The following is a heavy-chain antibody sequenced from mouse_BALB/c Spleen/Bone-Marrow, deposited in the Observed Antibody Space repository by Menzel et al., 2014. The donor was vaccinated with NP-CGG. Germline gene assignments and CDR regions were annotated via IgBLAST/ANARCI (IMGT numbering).Heavy chain of an antibody. Sequence: VQLQQPGPELVKPGASVKISCKASGYSFTGYFMNWVIQSHGKSLEWIGRINPYYGDSFYNQKFKGKATLTVDKSSSTAHMELRSLASEDSAVYYRARVTTDWYFDVWGAGTTVTVSS. D-gene: IGHD1-1*01. CDR3: ARVTTDWYFDV. CDR1: GYSFTGYF. V-gene: IGHV1-20*02. CDR2: INPYYGDS. J-gene: IGHJ1*01.